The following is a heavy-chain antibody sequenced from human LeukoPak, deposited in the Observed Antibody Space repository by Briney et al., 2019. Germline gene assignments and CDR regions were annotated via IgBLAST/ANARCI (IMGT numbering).Heavy chain of an antibody. J-gene: IGHJ4*02. CDR1: GFTFSGSG. V-gene: IGHV3-30*02. CDR2: IRYDGSNK. CDR3: ARDYDFWSGYYSPTRGYFGY. D-gene: IGHD3-3*01. Sequence: GGSLRLSCAASGFTFSGSGMHWVRQAPGKGLEWVTFIRYDGSNKYYTDSVKGRFTISRYNSKNTLYLQMDSLRAEDTAVYYCARDYDFWSGYYSPTRGYFGYWGQGTLVTVSS.